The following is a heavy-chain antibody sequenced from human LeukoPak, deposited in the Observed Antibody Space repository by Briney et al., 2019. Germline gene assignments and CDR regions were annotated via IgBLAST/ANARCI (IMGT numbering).Heavy chain of an antibody. CDR3: ARDYYDSSGYYGRGGYYYMDV. Sequence: SETLSLTCTVFGPSISSYYWTWIRQPAGKGLEWIGRFYTSGSTNYNPSLKSRVTMSVDKSKNQFSLKLTSVTAADTAVYYCARDYYDSSGYYGRGGYYYMDVWGKGTTVTVSS. CDR2: FYTSGST. CDR1: GPSISSYY. V-gene: IGHV4-4*07. D-gene: IGHD3-22*01. J-gene: IGHJ6*03.